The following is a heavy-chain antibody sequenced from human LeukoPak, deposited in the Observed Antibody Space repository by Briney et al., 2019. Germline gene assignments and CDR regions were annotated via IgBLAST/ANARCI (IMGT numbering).Heavy chain of an antibody. J-gene: IGHJ4*02. CDR1: GCTSTNYY. V-gene: IGHV1-46*01. D-gene: IGHD3-22*01. Sequence: ASVKVSCKASGCTSTNYYMHWLRQAPGQGLEWMGIINPRGNSTTEAQEFQGRVTMTRDSSTSTVYMDLSSLRSEDTAVYYCVFSPYYYYDASGYSFDYWGQGTLVTVSS. CDR3: VFSPYYYYDASGYSFDY. CDR2: INPRGNST.